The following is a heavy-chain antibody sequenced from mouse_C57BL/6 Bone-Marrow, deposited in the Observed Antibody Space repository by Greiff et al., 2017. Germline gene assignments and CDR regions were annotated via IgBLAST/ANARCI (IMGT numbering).Heavy chain of an antibody. D-gene: IGHD3-2*02. CDR2: ISSGGSYT. V-gene: IGHV5-6*01. CDR3: ARHPIQLRLRFYWYFDV. Sequence: EVKLMESGGDLVKPGGSLKLSCAASGFTFSSYGMSWVRQTPDKRLEWVATISSGGSYTYYPDSVKGRFTISRDNAKNTLYLQMSSLKSEDTAMYYCARHPIQLRLRFYWYFDVWGTGTTVTVSS. CDR1: GFTFSSYG. J-gene: IGHJ1*03.